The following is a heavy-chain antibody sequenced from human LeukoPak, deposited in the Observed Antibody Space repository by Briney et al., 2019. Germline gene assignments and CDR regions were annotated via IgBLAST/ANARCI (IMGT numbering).Heavy chain of an antibody. D-gene: IGHD6-13*01. J-gene: IGHJ3*02. V-gene: IGHV4-34*08. Sequence: GSLRLSCAASGFTFSNAWMSWVRQTPGKGLEWIGEINHSGGTNHNPSLKSRVSISRDSSKNQIFLKLRSVTAADTAVYYCAGPQAGAAFEIWSQGTMVTVSS. CDR1: GFTFSNAW. CDR3: AGPQAGAAFEI. CDR2: INHSGGT.